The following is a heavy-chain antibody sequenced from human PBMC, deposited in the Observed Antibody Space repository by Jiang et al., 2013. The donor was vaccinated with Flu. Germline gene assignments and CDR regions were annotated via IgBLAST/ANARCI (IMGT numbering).Heavy chain of an antibody. CDR3: ARDRDGYNWSGFDY. CDR1: GGSISSYY. D-gene: IGHD5-24*01. Sequence: GSGLVKPSETLSLTCTVSGGSISSYYWSWIRQPPGKGLEWIGYIYYSGSTNYNPSLKSRVTISVDTSKNQFSLKLSSVTAADTAVYYCARDRDGYNWSGFDYWGQGTLV. J-gene: IGHJ4*02. CDR2: IYYSGST. V-gene: IGHV4-59*01.